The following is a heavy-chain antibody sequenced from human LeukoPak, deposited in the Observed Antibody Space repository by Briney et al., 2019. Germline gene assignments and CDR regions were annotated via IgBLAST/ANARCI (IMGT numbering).Heavy chain of an antibody. CDR1: GFSLRIYS. CDR3: TRGRGYYDTSGLVDAFDI. J-gene: IGHJ3*02. CDR2: ISSTSSTI. Sequence: GGSLRLSCAASGFSLRIYSMNWVRQAPGKGLEFVSYISSTSSTIYYADSVKGRFTISRDNAKNSLYLQMGSLRDEDTAVYYCTRGRGYYDTSGLVDAFDIWGQGTMDTVSS. D-gene: IGHD3-22*01. V-gene: IGHV3-48*02.